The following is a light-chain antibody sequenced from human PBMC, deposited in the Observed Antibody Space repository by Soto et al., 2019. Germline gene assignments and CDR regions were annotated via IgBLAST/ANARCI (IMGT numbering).Light chain of an antibody. CDR1: SSDVGGYNY. J-gene: IGLJ1*01. CDR2: EVT. Sequence: QSVLTQPASVSGSPGQSIAISRTGTSSDVGGYNYVSWYKQHPGKAPQLMIYEVTKRPSGVSDRFSGSKSGNTASLTISGLQAEDEADYYCSSYTSSSTLYVFG. V-gene: IGLV2-14*01. CDR3: SSYTSSSTLYV.